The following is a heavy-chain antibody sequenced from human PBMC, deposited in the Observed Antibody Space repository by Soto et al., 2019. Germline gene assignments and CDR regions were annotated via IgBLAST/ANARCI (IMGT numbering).Heavy chain of an antibody. V-gene: IGHV5-10-1*01. CDR3: GSNVFWCGYLAPDDAFDI. Sequence: GESLKISCKGSGYSFTSYWISWVRQMPGKGLEWMGRIDPSDSYTNYSPSFQGHVTISADKSISTAYLQWSSLKASDTAMYYCGSNVFWCGYLAPDDAFDIWGQGTMVTVSS. J-gene: IGHJ3*02. D-gene: IGHD3-3*01. CDR2: IDPSDSYT. CDR1: GYSFTSYW.